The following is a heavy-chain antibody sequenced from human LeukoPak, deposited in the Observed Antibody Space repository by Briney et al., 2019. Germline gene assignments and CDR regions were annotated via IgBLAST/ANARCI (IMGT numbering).Heavy chain of an antibody. J-gene: IGHJ4*02. CDR3: AREGCSGGSCYFDY. Sequence: ASVKVSCKASGFTFTNYGISWVRQAPGQGLEWMGIINPSGGSTSYAQKFQGRVTMTRDTSTSTVYMELSSLRSEDTAVYYCAREGCSGGSCYFDYWGQGTLVTVSS. CDR1: GFTFTNYG. D-gene: IGHD2-15*01. CDR2: INPSGGST. V-gene: IGHV1-46*01.